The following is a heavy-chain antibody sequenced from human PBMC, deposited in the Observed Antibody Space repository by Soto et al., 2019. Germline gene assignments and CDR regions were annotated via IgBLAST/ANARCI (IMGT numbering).Heavy chain of an antibody. CDR3: ARDVPTVTTGGPDY. V-gene: IGHV1-18*01. Sequence: QVQLVQSGAEVKKPGASVKVSCKASGYIFTKYGISWVRQAPGQGLEWMGWISAYNGNTNYAQKLQGRVTMTTGTSTSTAYMELMRLTSDDTAVYYCARDVPTVTTGGPDYWGQGSLVTVSS. CDR1: GYIFTKYG. D-gene: IGHD4-17*01. J-gene: IGHJ4*02. CDR2: ISAYNGNT.